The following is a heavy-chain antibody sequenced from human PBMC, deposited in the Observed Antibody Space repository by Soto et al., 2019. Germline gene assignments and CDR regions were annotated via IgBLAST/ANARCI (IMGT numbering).Heavy chain of an antibody. CDR3: ATTSSSGWYYPWFDP. V-gene: IGHV3-30*03. D-gene: IGHD6-19*01. J-gene: IGHJ5*02. Sequence: QVQLVESGGGVVQPGRSLRLSCAASGFSFSTYGMHWVRQAPGKGLEWVAVISYDGSNKYYADSVKGRFTISRDNSKNTVYLQMNSLRDEDTAVYYCATTSSSGWYYPWFDPWGQGTLVTVSS. CDR1: GFSFSTYG. CDR2: ISYDGSNK.